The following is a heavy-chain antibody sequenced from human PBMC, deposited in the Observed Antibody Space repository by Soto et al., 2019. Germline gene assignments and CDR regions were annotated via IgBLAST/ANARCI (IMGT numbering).Heavy chain of an antibody. CDR1: GFTFSDYY. D-gene: IGHD1-26*01. CDR3: ARDRWEMATEFDY. J-gene: IGHJ4*02. V-gene: IGHV3-11*06. Sequence: GGSLRLSCAASGFTFSDYYMSWIRQAPGKGLEWVSYISSSSSYTNYADSVKGRFTISRDNAKNSLYLQMNSLRAEDTAVYYCARDRWEMATEFDYWGQGTLVTVSS. CDR2: ISSSSSYT.